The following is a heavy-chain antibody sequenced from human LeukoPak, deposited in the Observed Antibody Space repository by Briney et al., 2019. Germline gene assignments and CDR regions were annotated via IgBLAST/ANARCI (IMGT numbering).Heavy chain of an antibody. CDR3: ARDIDYYDSSGWPDY. Sequence: ASVKVSCKASGYTFTGYYMHWVRQAPGQGLEWMGWINPNSGGTNYAQKFQGRDTMTRDTSISTAYMELSRLRSDDTAVYYCARDIDYYDSSGWPDYWGQGTLVTVSS. J-gene: IGHJ4*02. V-gene: IGHV1-2*02. CDR1: GYTFTGYY. CDR2: INPNSGGT. D-gene: IGHD3-22*01.